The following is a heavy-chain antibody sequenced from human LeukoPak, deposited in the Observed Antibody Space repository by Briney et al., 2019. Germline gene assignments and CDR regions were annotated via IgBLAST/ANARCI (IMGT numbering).Heavy chain of an antibody. D-gene: IGHD2-2*01. J-gene: IGHJ4*02. CDR3: ARENRLGYCSSTSCLPFDY. CDR2: ITHSGST. V-gene: IGHV4-34*01. Sequence: PSETLSLTCAVYGRSFSGDYWGSIRHPPGNGLEWIGEITHSGSTNYNPSLKSRVTISVDTSKNQFSLKLSSVTAADTAVYYCARENRLGYCSSTSCLPFDYWGQGTLVTVSS. CDR1: GRSFSGDY.